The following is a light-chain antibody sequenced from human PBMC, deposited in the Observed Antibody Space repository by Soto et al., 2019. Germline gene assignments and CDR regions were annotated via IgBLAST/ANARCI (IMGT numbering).Light chain of an antibody. Sequence: DIQMTQSPSSVSASVGDRVTITCRASQGISNWLAWYQQKPGKAPSLLIHAASSLQSGVPSRFSGSGYGTDCTLTIRSLQPEDFATYFCQQANSVPVTFGPGTKVDIK. CDR2: AAS. CDR3: QQANSVPVT. J-gene: IGKJ3*01. V-gene: IGKV1-12*01. CDR1: QGISNW.